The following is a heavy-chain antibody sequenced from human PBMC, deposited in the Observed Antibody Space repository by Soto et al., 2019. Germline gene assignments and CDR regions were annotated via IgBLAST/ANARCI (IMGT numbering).Heavy chain of an antibody. CDR1: GDSVSSNSVA. D-gene: IGHD3-3*01. CDR3: ARAGTTIFGMAPRFDY. Sequence: SQTLSLTCAISGDSVSSNSVAWNWIRQSPSRGLEWLGRTYYRSKWYNTYAESVKSRININPDTSKNQFSLQLNSVTPEDTAVYYCARAGTTIFGMAPRFDYWGQGTLVTVSS. J-gene: IGHJ4*02. CDR2: TYYRSKWYN. V-gene: IGHV6-1*01.